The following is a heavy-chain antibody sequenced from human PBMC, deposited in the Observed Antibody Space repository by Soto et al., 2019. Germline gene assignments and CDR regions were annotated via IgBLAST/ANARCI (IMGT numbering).Heavy chain of an antibody. Sequence: QVQLVQSGAEVKKPGASVKVSCEASEYTFIGFHLHWVRQAPGQGLEWMGWINPKSGDTKYAQKFQGRVTLTRDTAIRTGYMDLGRLESNDTAVYYCAKGLWTVGHCTGGSCYDGMDVWGQGTTVTVSS. CDR3: AKGLWTVGHCTGGSCYDGMDV. CDR1: EYTFIGFH. D-gene: IGHD2-15*01. J-gene: IGHJ6*02. V-gene: IGHV1-2*02. CDR2: INPKSGDT.